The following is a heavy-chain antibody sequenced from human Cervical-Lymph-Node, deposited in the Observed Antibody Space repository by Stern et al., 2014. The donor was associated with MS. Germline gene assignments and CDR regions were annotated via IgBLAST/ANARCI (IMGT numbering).Heavy chain of an antibody. CDR3: ATSDGHRGQDY. CDR1: GHTLTEFS. Sequence: QVQLVQSGAEVRKPGASVKVSCKVSGHTLTEFSMHWVRQAPGKGLEWMGASDSEDGEAAYAETLEGSITMTNDTSTQPPYMQLGSLKAEDRAVYCCATSDGHRGQDYWGQGTLVTVSS. V-gene: IGHV1-24*01. D-gene: IGHD3-10*01. CDR2: SDSEDGEA. J-gene: IGHJ4*02.